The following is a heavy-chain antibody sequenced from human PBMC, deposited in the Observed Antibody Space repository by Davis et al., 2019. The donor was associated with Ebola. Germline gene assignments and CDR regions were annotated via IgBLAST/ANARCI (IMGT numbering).Heavy chain of an antibody. CDR2: IRSKANSYAT. CDR1: GFTFTNAW. Sequence: GESLKISCAGSGFTFTNAWMNWVRQVPGKGLEWVGRIRSKANSYATAYAASVKGRFTISRDDSKNTAYLQMNSLKTEDTAVYYCSSSGGNFDYWGQGTLVTVSS. V-gene: IGHV3-73*01. D-gene: IGHD6-6*01. CDR3: SSSGGNFDY. J-gene: IGHJ4*02.